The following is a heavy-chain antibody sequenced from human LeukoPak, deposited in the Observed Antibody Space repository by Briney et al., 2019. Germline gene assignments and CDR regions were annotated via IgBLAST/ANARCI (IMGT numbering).Heavy chain of an antibody. CDR2: ISYDGSNK. CDR1: GFTFSSYA. Sequence: PGGSLRLSFAASGFTFSSYAMHWVRQAPGKGLEWVAVISYDGSNKYYADSVKGRFTISRDNSKNTLYLQMNSLRAEDTAVYYCAKDRAYCSGGSCPFDYWGQGTLVTVSS. V-gene: IGHV3-30*04. J-gene: IGHJ4*02. CDR3: AKDRAYCSGGSCPFDY. D-gene: IGHD2-15*01.